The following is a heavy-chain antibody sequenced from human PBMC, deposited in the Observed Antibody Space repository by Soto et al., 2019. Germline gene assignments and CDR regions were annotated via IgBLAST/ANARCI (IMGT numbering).Heavy chain of an antibody. Sequence: SETLSLTCTVSGGSISSGGYYWSWIRQHPGKGLEWIGYIYYSGSTYYNPSLKSRVTISVDTSKNQFSLKLSSVTAADTAVYYCAREGYPSSSWPPYYYFDYWGQGTLVTVSS. CDR1: GGSISSGGYY. CDR3: AREGYPSSSWPPYYYFDY. D-gene: IGHD6-13*01. CDR2: IYYSGST. V-gene: IGHV4-31*03. J-gene: IGHJ4*02.